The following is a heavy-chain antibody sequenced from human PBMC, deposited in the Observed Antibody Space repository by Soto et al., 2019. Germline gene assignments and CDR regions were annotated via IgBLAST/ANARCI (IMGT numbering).Heavy chain of an antibody. D-gene: IGHD6-19*01. V-gene: IGHV1-46*01. CDR1: GYTYTSCY. J-gene: IGHJ5*02. Sequence: GASVKLCCKASGYTYTSCYRHWVRQAPGQGLEWLGVINPSGGSTSYAQKFQGRVTMTSDTSTSTVYMELSSLRSEDTAVYYCARIPGIAVAGTSWGQGTLVTVS. CDR2: INPSGGST. CDR3: ARIPGIAVAGTS.